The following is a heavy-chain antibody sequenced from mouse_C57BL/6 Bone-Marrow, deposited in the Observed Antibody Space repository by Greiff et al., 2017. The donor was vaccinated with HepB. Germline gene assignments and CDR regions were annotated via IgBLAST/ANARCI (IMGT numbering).Heavy chain of an antibody. Sequence: QVQLQQPGAELVMPGASVKLSCKASGYTFTSYWMHWVKQRPGQGLEWIGEIDPSDSYTNYNQKFKGTSTLTVDKSSSTAYMQLSSLTSEDSAVYYCAREFITTVVATYYFDYWGQGTTLTVSS. CDR2: IDPSDSYT. CDR1: GYTFTSYW. CDR3: AREFITTVVATYYFDY. V-gene: IGHV1-69*01. J-gene: IGHJ2*01. D-gene: IGHD1-1*01.